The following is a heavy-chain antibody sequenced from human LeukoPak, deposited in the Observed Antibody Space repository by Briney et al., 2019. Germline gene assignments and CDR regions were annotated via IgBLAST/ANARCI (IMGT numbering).Heavy chain of an antibody. D-gene: IGHD1-14*01. V-gene: IGHV3-48*03. CDR2: ISSSGSTI. Sequence: PGGSLRLSCAASGFTFSSYEMNWVRQAPGKGLEWVSYISSSGSTIYYADSVKDRFTISRDNAKNSLYLQMNSLRAEDTAVYYCAREARTHHTYYFDYWGQGTLVTVSS. J-gene: IGHJ4*02. CDR1: GFTFSSYE. CDR3: AREARTHHTYYFDY.